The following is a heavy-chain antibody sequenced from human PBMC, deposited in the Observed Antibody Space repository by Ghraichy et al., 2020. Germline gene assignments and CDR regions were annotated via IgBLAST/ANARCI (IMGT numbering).Heavy chain of an antibody. CDR3: ARDFYSPAYYYDSSDIPGLD. V-gene: IGHV1-69*05. CDR1: GGTFSSYA. J-gene: IGHJ4*02. Sequence: SVKVSCKASGGTFSSYAISWVRQAPGQGLEWMGGIIPIFGTANYAQKFQGRVTITTDESTSTAYMELSSLRSEDTAVYYCARDFYSPAYYYDSSDIPGLDWGQGTLVTVSS. CDR2: IIPIFGTA. D-gene: IGHD3-22*01.